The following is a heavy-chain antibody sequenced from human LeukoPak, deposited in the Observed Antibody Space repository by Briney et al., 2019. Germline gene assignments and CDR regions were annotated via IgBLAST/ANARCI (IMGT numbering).Heavy chain of an antibody. CDR1: GYTFTSYG. Sequence: GASVKVSCKASGYTFTSYGISWVRQAPGQGLEWMGWISAYNGNTNYAQKLQGRVTMTTDTSTSTAYMELRSLRSDDTAVYYCARGVPEYSSSSGEPVGYYYYYMDVWGKGTTVTVSS. V-gene: IGHV1-18*01. J-gene: IGHJ6*03. CDR3: ARGVPEYSSSSGEPVGYYYYYMDV. D-gene: IGHD6-6*01. CDR2: ISAYNGNT.